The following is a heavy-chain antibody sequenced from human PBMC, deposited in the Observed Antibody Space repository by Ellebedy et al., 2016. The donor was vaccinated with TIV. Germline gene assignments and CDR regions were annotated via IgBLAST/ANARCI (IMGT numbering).Heavy chain of an antibody. CDR3: ARLARVGSGTYPYNYGIDV. CDR1: GGSISSGDYY. V-gene: IGHV4-30-4*01. J-gene: IGHJ6*02. D-gene: IGHD3-10*01. CDR2: IYYSGST. Sequence: SETLSLXXTVSGGSISSGDYYWSRIRQPPGKGLEWIGYIYYSGSTYYNPSLKSRVTISVDTSRNQFSLKLSSVTAADTAVYYCARLARVGSGTYPYNYGIDVWGQGTTVAVSS.